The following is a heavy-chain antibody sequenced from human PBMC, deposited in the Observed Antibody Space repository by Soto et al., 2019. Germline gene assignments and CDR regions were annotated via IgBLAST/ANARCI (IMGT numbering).Heavy chain of an antibody. CDR1: GFTFSDYY. V-gene: IGHV3-11*01. CDR3: ARGTYRSKTDFDY. D-gene: IGHD6-13*01. CDR2: ISSSSGTI. J-gene: IGHJ4*02. Sequence: QVQLVESGGGLVKPGGSLRLSCAASGFTFSDYYMTWIRQAPGSGLEWVSYISSSSGTISYANSVKGRFTISRDNAQNSLYLQMTSLSAEDTAVYYCARGTYRSKTDFDYWGQGTLVTVSS.